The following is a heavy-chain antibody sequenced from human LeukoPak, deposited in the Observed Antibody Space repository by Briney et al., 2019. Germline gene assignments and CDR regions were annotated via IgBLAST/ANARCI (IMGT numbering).Heavy chain of an antibody. D-gene: IGHD2-15*01. CDR1: GFTFSGSA. V-gene: IGHV3-73*01. CDR3: ARDPRSLGGAFDI. CDR2: IGTKANNYAT. J-gene: IGHJ3*02. Sequence: PGGSLRLSCAASGFTFSGSAMHWVRQASGKGLEWVGRIGTKANNYATAYAASVKGRFTISRDDSKNTAYLQMNSLKTEDTAVYYCARDPRSLGGAFDIWGQGTMVTVSS.